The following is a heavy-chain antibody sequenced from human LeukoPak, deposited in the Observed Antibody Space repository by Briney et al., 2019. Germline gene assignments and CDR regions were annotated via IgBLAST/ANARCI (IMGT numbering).Heavy chain of an antibody. CDR1: GYTFTSYG. CDR3: ARVSGIAVAGNDAFDI. D-gene: IGHD6-19*01. CDR2: ISAYNGNT. J-gene: IGHJ3*02. V-gene: IGHV1-18*01. Sequence: ASVKVSCKASGYTFTSYGISWVRQAPGQGLEWMGWISAYNGNTNYAQKLQGRVTMTTDTSTSTAYMELRSLRSDDTAAYYCARVSGIAVAGNDAFDIWGQGTMVTVSS.